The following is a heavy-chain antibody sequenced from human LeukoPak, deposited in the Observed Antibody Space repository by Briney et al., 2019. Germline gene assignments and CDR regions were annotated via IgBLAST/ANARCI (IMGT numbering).Heavy chain of an antibody. D-gene: IGHD6-13*01. J-gene: IGHJ4*02. Sequence: SQTLSLTFVISGDSVSSNIATWNWIRQSPSRGLEWLGRTYYRSQWYYDYAVSVRSRITINPDTSKNQFSLQLSSVTPEDTAVYFCARERSSWYYLDYWGQRMLVTVSS. V-gene: IGHV6-1*01. CDR1: GDSVSSNIAT. CDR2: TYYRSQWYY. CDR3: ARERSSWYYLDY.